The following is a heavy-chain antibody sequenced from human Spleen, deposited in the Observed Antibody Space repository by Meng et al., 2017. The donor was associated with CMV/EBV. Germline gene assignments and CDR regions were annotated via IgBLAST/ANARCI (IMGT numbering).Heavy chain of an antibody. CDR1: GFTFSSYE. CDR3: TRRSRYGDF. D-gene: IGHD4-17*01. J-gene: IGHJ4*02. Sequence: GESLKISCAASGFTFSSYEMNWVRQAPGNGLEWVSYISSSGSTIYYADSVKGRFTISRDNAKNSLCLQMNSLRAEDTAIYYCTRRSRYGDFWGQGTLVTVSS. CDR2: ISSSGSTI. V-gene: IGHV3-48*03.